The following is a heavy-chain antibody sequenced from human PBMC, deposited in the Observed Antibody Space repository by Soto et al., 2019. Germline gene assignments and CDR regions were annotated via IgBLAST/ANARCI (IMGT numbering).Heavy chain of an antibody. D-gene: IGHD1-26*01. CDR3: ARDYSVATNPYYFDY. Sequence: GGALRLSCADSGFTFSSYSMNWVRQAPGKGLEWVSSISSSGSYIYYADSVKGRFTISRDNAKNSLDLQMNSLRAEDTAVYDCARDYSVATNPYYFDYWGLGTLVTVSS. J-gene: IGHJ4*02. CDR2: ISSSGSYI. CDR1: GFTFSSYS. V-gene: IGHV3-21*01.